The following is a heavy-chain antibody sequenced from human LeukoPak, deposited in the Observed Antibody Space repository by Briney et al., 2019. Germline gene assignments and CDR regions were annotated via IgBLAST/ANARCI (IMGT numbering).Heavy chain of an antibody. D-gene: IGHD3-22*01. Sequence: SQTLSLTCTVSGGSISSGGYYWSWIRQPPGKGLEWIGYIYHSGSTYYNPSLKSRVTISVDRSKNQFSLKLSSVTAADTAVYYRARDKRGLLHWGQGTLVTVSS. CDR3: ARDKRGLLH. CDR2: IYHSGST. J-gene: IGHJ4*02. CDR1: GGSISSGGYY. V-gene: IGHV4-30-2*01.